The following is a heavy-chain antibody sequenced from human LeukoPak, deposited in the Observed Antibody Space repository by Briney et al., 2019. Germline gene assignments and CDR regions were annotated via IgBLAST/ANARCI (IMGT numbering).Heavy chain of an antibody. Sequence: SETLSLTCTVSGASIRSHYWSWIRQTPGKGLEYIGYIYYTGSTNYNPSLKSRLSISIDTSKNQFSLKLTSVTAADTAVYYCARDIPPTHWGQGTLVTVSS. CDR2: IYYTGST. CDR3: ARDIPPTH. J-gene: IGHJ4*02. CDR1: GASIRSHY. V-gene: IGHV4-59*11.